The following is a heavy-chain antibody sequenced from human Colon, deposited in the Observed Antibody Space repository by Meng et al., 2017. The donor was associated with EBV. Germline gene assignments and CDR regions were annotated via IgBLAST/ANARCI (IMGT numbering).Heavy chain of an antibody. V-gene: IGHV4-30-4*01. CDR2: IHHSGSA. CDR1: GGSMSSGNYY. Sequence: QAQLQESGPGLVEPAQTLSLPCTVSGGSMSSGNYYWSWIRQPPGKGLEWIGYIHHSGSAYYNPSLKSRVSISVDTSKNQFSLNLNSMTAADTAVYYCASFDHIPRRNYFDYWGQGTLVTVS. CDR3: ASFDHIPRRNYFDY. J-gene: IGHJ4*02. D-gene: IGHD2-21*01.